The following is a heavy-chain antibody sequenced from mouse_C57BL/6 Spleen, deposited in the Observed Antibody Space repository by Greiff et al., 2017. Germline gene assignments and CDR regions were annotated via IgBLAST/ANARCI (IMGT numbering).Heavy chain of an antibody. CDR3: ARDGCDY. CDR2: IIPSSGYT. V-gene: IGHV1-7*01. J-gene: IGHJ2*01. D-gene: IGHD2-3*01. CDR1: GYTFTSCW. Sequence: QVQLQQSGAELAKPGASVKLSCKASGYTFTSCWMYWVKQRPGQGLEWIGYIIPSSGYTKYNQKFKDKATLTADKSSSAAYMQLSRLTYEESAVYYCARDGCDYWGQGTTLTVSS.